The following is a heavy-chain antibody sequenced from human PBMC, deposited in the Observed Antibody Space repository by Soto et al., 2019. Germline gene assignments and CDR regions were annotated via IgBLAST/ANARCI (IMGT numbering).Heavy chain of an antibody. D-gene: IGHD3-3*01. J-gene: IGHJ5*02. CDR3: ARVDAGYLITIFGVVTPPWLDP. Sequence: QVQLVQSGAEVKKPGASVKVSCKASGYTFTSYDINWVRQATGQGLEWMGWMNPNSGNTGYAQKFQGRVTMTRNTSISTAYMELSSMRSEDTAVYYCARVDAGYLITIFGVVTPPWLDPWGQGTLVTVSS. CDR1: GYTFTSYD. CDR2: MNPNSGNT. V-gene: IGHV1-8*01.